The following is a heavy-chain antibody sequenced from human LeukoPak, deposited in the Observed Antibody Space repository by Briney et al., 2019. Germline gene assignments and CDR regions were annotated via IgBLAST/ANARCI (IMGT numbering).Heavy chain of an antibody. CDR1: GFTFSSYS. CDR3: ASDPGSYSAFDI. Sequence: GGSLRLSCAASGFTFSSYSMNWVRQAPGKGLEWVSYISSSSSTIYYADSVKGRFTISRDNAKNSLYLQMNSLRAEDTAVYYCASDPGSYSAFDIWGQGTMVTVSS. D-gene: IGHD1-26*01. CDR2: ISSSSSTI. V-gene: IGHV3-48*04. J-gene: IGHJ3*02.